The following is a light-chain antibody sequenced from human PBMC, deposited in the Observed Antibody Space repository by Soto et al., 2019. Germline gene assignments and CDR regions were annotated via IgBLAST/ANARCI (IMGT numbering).Light chain of an antibody. CDR3: AAWDDRLDVYV. CDR2: STS. Sequence: QSVLTQPPSASGTPGQIVAISCSGSSSNIGSNTVTWYQQLPGTAPKLLIYSTSQRSSGVPGRFSGSKSGASASLYISGIQSQDDADSYSAAWDDRLDVYVFGTGTKVTV. CDR1: SSNIGSNT. V-gene: IGLV1-44*01. J-gene: IGLJ1*01.